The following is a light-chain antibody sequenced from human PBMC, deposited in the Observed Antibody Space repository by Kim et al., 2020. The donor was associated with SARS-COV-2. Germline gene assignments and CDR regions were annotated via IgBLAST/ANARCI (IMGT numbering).Light chain of an antibody. J-gene: IGKJ1*01. CDR1: QSVSSSY. V-gene: IGKV3-20*01. Sequence: AGERSPFSCRASQSVSSSYSAWYQQKPGQAPRLLIYDASTRATGIPDRFSGSGSGTDFTLTISRLEPEDFAVYYCQQYGSSPQTFGQGTKVDIK. CDR2: DAS. CDR3: QQYGSSPQT.